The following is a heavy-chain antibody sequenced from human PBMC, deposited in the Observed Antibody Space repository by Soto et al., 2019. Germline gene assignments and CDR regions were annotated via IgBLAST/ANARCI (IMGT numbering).Heavy chain of an antibody. CDR3: ARGNRYSGYEDY. CDR2: MNPNSGNT. J-gene: IGHJ4*02. Sequence: ASVKVSCKASGYTFTSYDINWVRHATGQGLEWMGWMNPNSGNTGYAQKFQGRVTMTRNTSISTAYMELSSLRSEDTAVYYCARGNRYSGYEDYWGQGTLVTVSS. V-gene: IGHV1-8*01. D-gene: IGHD5-12*01. CDR1: GYTFTSYD.